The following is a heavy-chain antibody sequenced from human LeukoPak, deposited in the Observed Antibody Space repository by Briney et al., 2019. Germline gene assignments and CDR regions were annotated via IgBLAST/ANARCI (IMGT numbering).Heavy chain of an antibody. CDR3: AKKKDRNIFNFDY. CDR2: ISGSSGTT. V-gene: IGHV3-23*01. J-gene: IGHJ4*02. Sequence: GGSLRLSRAASGFTFSSYAMSWVRQAPGKGLEWVSTISGSSGTTYYADSVKGRFTISRDNSKNTLYLQMNSLRAEDTAVYYCAKKKDRNIFNFDYWGQGALVTVSS. CDR1: GFTFSSYA. D-gene: IGHD3-16*02.